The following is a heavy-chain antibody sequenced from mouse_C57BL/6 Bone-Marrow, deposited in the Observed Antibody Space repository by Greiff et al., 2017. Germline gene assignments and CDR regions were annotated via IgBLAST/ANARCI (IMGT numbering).Heavy chain of an antibody. V-gene: IGHV8-8*01. CDR2: IWGDDDK. CDR3: VRGYYGRSSGCAY. D-gene: IGHD1-1*01. J-gene: IGHJ3*01. Sequence: QVTLNVSGPGILQPSQTLSLTCSFSGFSLNTFAMSVGWISQHSGQGLEWLAHIWGDDDKYYNPALKSRLTISKETSKNLVFLKIANVDTADTAKDYCVRGYYGRSSGCAYWGQGTLVTVSA. CDR1: GFSLNTFAMS.